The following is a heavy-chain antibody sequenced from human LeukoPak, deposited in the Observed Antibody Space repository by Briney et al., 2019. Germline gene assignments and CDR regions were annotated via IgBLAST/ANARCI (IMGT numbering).Heavy chain of an antibody. V-gene: IGHV1-8*01. CDR2: MNPNSGST. CDR3: ARGQSTGYPYYFEF. Sequence: ASVKVSCKGSVYTFTSDDIKWVREATGQGLEWMGWMNPNSGSTGYAQKFQGRVTITRNTSISTAYMELSGLRSEDTAVYYCARGQSTGYPYYFEFWAQGTLVTVSS. D-gene: IGHD5-12*01. J-gene: IGHJ4*02. CDR1: VYTFTSDD.